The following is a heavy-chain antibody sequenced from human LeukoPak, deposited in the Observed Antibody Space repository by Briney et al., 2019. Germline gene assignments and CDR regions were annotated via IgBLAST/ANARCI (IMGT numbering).Heavy chain of an antibody. CDR2: ISAYDGNT. CDR3: ARAQGYGGKGPYYYYYGMDV. Sequence: ASVKVSCKASGYTFTSYGISWVRQAPGQGLEWMGWISAYDGNTNYAQKLQGRVTMTTDTSTNTAYMELRSLRSDDTAVYYCARAQGYGGKGPYYYYYGMDVWGQGTTVNVSS. CDR1: GYTFTSYG. J-gene: IGHJ6*02. D-gene: IGHD4-23*01. V-gene: IGHV1-18*01.